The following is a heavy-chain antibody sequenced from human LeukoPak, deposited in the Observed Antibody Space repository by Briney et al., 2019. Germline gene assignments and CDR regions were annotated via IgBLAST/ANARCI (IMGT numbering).Heavy chain of an antibody. Sequence: PGRSLRLSCIASGFTFSRNVLHWVRQAPGKGLEWVATISYDGNNKFHADSVKGRFTIPRNNSRNTVYLQMDSLRPEDTAVYHCAKGGIPTGPYYYFYYMDVWGNGTTVTVSS. D-gene: IGHD3/OR15-3a*01. CDR1: GFTFSRNV. CDR2: ISYDGNNK. J-gene: IGHJ6*03. V-gene: IGHV3-30*01. CDR3: AKGGIPTGPYYYFYYMDV.